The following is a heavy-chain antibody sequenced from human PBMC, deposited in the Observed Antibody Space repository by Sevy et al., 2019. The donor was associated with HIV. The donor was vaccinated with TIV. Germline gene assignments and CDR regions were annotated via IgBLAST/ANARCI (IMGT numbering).Heavy chain of an antibody. J-gene: IGHJ6*02. CDR1: GFNFINYG. V-gene: IGHV3-23*01. Sequence: GGSLRLSCAASGFNFINYGMSWVRQAPGKGLEWVSVISGSGDTTNYADSVKGRFVISRDNSKNTMYLQLNSLRAEDTAVYYRGKGFRVGFGVPCPGYRFGVWGQRTSVTGS. D-gene: IGHD2-8*01. CDR3: GKGFRVGFGVPCPGYRFGV. CDR2: ISGSGDTT.